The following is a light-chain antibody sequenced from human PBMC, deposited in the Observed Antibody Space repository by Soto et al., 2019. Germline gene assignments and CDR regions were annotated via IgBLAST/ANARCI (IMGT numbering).Light chain of an antibody. CDR2: VAS. Sequence: EIVMTQSPATLSVSPGERATLSCRASQSVSSNLAWYHQKPGQAPRLLIYVASTRATGIPARFSGSGSGTEFTLTISSMQYEDFAVYYCQQYNNWPPVTFGGGNKVEIK. V-gene: IGKV3-15*01. J-gene: IGKJ4*01. CDR3: QQYNNWPPVT. CDR1: QSVSSN.